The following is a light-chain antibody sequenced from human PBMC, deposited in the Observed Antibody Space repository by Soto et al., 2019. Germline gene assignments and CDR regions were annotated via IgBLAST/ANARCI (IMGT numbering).Light chain of an antibody. CDR1: QSVRGN. V-gene: IGKV3-15*01. CDR2: GAS. Sequence: EIVMTQSPVTLSVSPGERATLSCRASQSVRGNLAWYQQKPGQAPRLLIYGASTRATGVPARFSGSGSGTEFTLTISSLQSEDFAVYYCQHYNNWPPWTFGQGTKVEIK. CDR3: QHYNNWPPWT. J-gene: IGKJ1*01.